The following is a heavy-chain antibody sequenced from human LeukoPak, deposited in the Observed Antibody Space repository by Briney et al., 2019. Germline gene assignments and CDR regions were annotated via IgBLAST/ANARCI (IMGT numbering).Heavy chain of an antibody. Sequence: PGGSLRLSCAASGFTFSSYAMSWVRQAPGKGLEWVSAISGPAGSWDYADSVKGRFTISRDNSKNTLFLQMNSLRAEDTAIYCCAKEVGLVSAPLYYFDVWGQGTLVTVSS. CDR1: GFTFSSYA. J-gene: IGHJ4*02. V-gene: IGHV3-23*01. CDR3: AKEVGLVSAPLYYFDV. D-gene: IGHD5/OR15-5a*01. CDR2: ISGPAGSW.